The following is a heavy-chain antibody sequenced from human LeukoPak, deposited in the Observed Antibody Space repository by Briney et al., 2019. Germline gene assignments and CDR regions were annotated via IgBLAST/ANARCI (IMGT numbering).Heavy chain of an antibody. D-gene: IGHD2-2*01. CDR3: AGGYCSSTSCQYYYYYYGMDV. CDR1: GFTFSSYG. V-gene: IGHV3-33*01. CDR2: IWYDGSNK. J-gene: IGHJ6*02. Sequence: GGSLRLSCAASGFTFSSYGMHWVRQAPGKGLEWVAVIWYDGSNKYYADSVKGRFTISRDNSKNTLYLQMNSLRAEDTAVYYCAGGYCSSTSCQYYYYYYGMDVWGQGTTVTVSS.